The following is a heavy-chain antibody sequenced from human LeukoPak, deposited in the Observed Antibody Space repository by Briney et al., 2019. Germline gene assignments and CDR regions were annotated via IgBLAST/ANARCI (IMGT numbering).Heavy chain of an antibody. J-gene: IGHJ4*02. CDR2: IYYSGST. V-gene: IGHV4-30-4*08. D-gene: IGHD4-17*01. Sequence: PSQTLSLTCAVSGGSISSAAYYWSWIRQPPGKGLEWIGYIYYSGSTYYNPSLKSRVTISVDTSKNQFSLKLSSVTAADTAVYYCARQRGTTVTRMRGGYFDYWGQGTLVTVSS. CDR1: GGSISSAAYY. CDR3: ARQRGTTVTRMRGGYFDY.